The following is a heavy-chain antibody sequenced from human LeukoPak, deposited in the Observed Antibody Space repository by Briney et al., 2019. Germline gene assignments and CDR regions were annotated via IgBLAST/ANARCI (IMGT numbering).Heavy chain of an antibody. V-gene: IGHV1-69*01. D-gene: IGHD3-16*02. Sequence: GASVKVSCKASGGTFSSYAISWVRQAPGQGLEWMGGIIPIFGTANYAQKFQGRVTITADESTSTAYMELSSLRSEDTAVYYCARGTDDYVWGSYRNWGQGTLVTVSS. CDR2: IIPIFGTA. CDR3: ARGTDDYVWGSYRN. J-gene: IGHJ4*02. CDR1: GGTFSSYA.